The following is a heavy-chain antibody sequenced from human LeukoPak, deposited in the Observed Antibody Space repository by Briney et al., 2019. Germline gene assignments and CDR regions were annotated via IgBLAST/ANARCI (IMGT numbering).Heavy chain of an antibody. J-gene: IGHJ2*01. CDR2: IYYSGNS. CDR1: GDSISSYY. CDR3: AREGLGTGTRFDL. D-gene: IGHD1-7*01. V-gene: IGHV4-59*12. Sequence: SETLSPTCTVSGDSISSYYWSWIRQPPGKGLEWIGYIYYSGNSNYNPSLKSRVTISVDKSKTQFSLKLSSVTAADTAVYYCAREGLGTGTRFDLWGRGTLVTVSS.